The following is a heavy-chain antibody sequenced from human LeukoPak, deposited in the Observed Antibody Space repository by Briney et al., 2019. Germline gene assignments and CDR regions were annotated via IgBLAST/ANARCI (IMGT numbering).Heavy chain of an antibody. J-gene: IGHJ4*02. Sequence: GGSLRLSCAASGFTVSSNYMSWVRQAPGKGLEWVSAISGSGGSTYYADSVKGRFTISRDNSKNTLYLQMNSLRAEDTAVYYCAKDRDLEPAAIDYWGQGTLVTVSS. V-gene: IGHV3-23*01. CDR2: ISGSGGST. CDR3: AKDRDLEPAAIDY. CDR1: GFTVSSNY. D-gene: IGHD2-2*02.